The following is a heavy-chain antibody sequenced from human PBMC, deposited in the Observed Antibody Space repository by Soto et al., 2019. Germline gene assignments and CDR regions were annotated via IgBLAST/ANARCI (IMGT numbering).Heavy chain of an antibody. Sequence: QVRLVQSGGEVKKPGASVKVSCTASGYSFNTYAITWVRQAPGQGLEWLGWISASKGNTNYAKKVQDRLTMTTDTSTNTAYMDLRSLRPDDTAVYHCARVSYYDVVSGYEPQTYFYYAMDVWGQGTTVTVSS. D-gene: IGHD3-9*01. V-gene: IGHV1-18*04. J-gene: IGHJ6*02. CDR1: GYSFNTYA. CDR2: ISASKGNT. CDR3: ARVSYYDVVSGYEPQTYFYYAMDV.